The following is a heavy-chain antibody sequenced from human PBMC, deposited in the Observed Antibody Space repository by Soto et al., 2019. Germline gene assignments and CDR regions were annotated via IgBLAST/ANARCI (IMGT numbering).Heavy chain of an antibody. CDR1: GFTLSMYS. CDR2: IRQEGSDG. D-gene: IGHD2-2*01. V-gene: IGHV3-7*03. J-gene: IGHJ6*02. CDR3: SRDPLILSTTDFVYGSDV. Sequence: GGSLRLSCEVSGFTLSMYSMHWVRQAPGKGLEWVAAIRQEGSDGHYVDSVKGRFTISRDNAKNSVYLQMNSLSAEDTAVYYCSRDPLILSTTDFVYGSDVWGQGAKVTVSS.